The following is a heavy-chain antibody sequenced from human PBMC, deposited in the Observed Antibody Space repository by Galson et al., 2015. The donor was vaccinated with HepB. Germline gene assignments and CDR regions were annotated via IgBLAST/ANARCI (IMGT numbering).Heavy chain of an antibody. CDR1: GGSISSSSYY. J-gene: IGHJ5*02. Sequence: SETLSLTCTVPGGSISSSSYYWGWIRQPPGKGLEWIGSIYYNGSTDYNPSLKSRVTISVDTSKNHFFLKLSSVTAADTAVFYCARHRLITTPVGRTWFAPWGQGTRVTVSS. V-gene: IGHV4-39*01. D-gene: IGHD1-26*01. CDR2: IYYNGST. CDR3: ARHRLITTPVGRTWFAP.